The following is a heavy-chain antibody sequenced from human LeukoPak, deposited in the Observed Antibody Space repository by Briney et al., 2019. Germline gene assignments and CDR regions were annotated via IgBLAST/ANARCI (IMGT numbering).Heavy chain of an antibody. D-gene: IGHD3-22*01. Sequence: GGSLRLSCAASGFTFSSYSMSWVRQAPGKGLEWVANIKQDGSEKHYVDSVKGRFTISRDNAKNSLYLQMNSLRAEDTALYYCAKDIFGMDYYDSSGYYLGYAFDIWGQGTMVTVSS. CDR3: AKDIFGMDYYDSSGYYLGYAFDI. CDR2: IKQDGSEK. V-gene: IGHV3-7*03. J-gene: IGHJ3*02. CDR1: GFTFSSYS.